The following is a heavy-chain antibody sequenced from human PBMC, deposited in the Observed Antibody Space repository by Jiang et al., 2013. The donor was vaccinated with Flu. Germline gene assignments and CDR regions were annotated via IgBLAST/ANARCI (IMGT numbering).Heavy chain of an antibody. CDR3: TTDNDDAHNFFVS. CDR2: SFDARNK. V-gene: IGHV3-30*01. D-gene: IGHD1-1*01. J-gene: IGHJ1*01. Sequence: SFDARNKYYADSVLGRFTISRDNSRNTLYLQMNSLRVEDSAIYYCTTDNDDAHNFFVSWGQGALVTVSS.